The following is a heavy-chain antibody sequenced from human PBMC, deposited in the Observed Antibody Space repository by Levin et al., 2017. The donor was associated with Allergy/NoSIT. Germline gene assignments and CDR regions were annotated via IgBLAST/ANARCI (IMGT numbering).Heavy chain of an antibody. Sequence: GESLKISCKASGYTFTCYGISWVRQAPGQGLEWMGWISAYNGNTNYAQKLQGRVTMTTDTSTSTAYMELRSVRSDDTAVYYCARVGEILKESSGWYYWFDTWGQGTLVTVSS. V-gene: IGHV1-18*01. CDR3: ARVGEILKESSGWYYWFDT. D-gene: IGHD6-19*01. CDR1: GYTFTCYG. J-gene: IGHJ5*02. CDR2: ISAYNGNT.